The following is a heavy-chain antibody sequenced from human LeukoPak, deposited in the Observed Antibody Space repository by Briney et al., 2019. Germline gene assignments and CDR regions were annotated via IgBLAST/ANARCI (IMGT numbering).Heavy chain of an antibody. CDR2: FIPMVGVA. CDR3: AKVQAVGVPVAIDAYYSYGMDV. Sequence: SVKVSCKASGGTFSRNAISWVRQAPGQGLEWMGGFIPMVGVATYAEKFQGRANITEDRSASTAYMELSSLRSDDTAVYYCAKVQAVGVPVAIDAYYSYGMDVWGQGTAVTVSS. V-gene: IGHV1-69*17. CDR1: GGTFSRNA. J-gene: IGHJ6*02. D-gene: IGHD2/OR15-2a*01.